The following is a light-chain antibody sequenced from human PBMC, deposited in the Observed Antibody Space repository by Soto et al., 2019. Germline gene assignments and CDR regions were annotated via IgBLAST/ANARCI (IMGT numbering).Light chain of an antibody. CDR2: EVS. CDR1: SSDVGVYNY. J-gene: IGLJ2*01. CDR3: SSYTSSSTLV. V-gene: IGLV2-14*01. Sequence: QSALTQPASVSGSPGQSITISCTGTSSDVGVYNYVSWYQQHPGKAPKLMIYEVSNRPSGVSNRFSGSKSGNTASLTISGLQAEDEADYYCSSYTSSSTLVFGGGTQLTAL.